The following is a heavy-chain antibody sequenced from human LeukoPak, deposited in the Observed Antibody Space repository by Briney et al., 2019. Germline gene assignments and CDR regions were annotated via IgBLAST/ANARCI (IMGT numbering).Heavy chain of an antibody. CDR2: IYYSGST. Sequence: SETLSLTCTVSGGSISSYYWSWIRQPPGKGLEWIGYIYYSGSTNYNPSLKSRVTISVDTSKNQFSLKLSSVTAADTAVYYCASLNPRSGASFDYWGQGTLVTVSS. V-gene: IGHV4-59*01. CDR3: ASLNPRSGASFDY. CDR1: GGSISSYY. D-gene: IGHD2-15*01. J-gene: IGHJ4*02.